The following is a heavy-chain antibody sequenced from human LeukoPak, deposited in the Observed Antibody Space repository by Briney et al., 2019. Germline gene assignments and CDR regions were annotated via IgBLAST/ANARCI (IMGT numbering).Heavy chain of an antibody. CDR1: GFTFSSYS. CDR3: ARILDSAWGELGY. V-gene: IGHV3-21*01. Sequence: GGSLRLSCAASGFTFSSYSMNWVRQAPGKGLEWVSSISSSSSYIYYADSMKGRFTISRGNAKNSLYLQMNSLRAEDTAVYYCARILDSAWGELGYWGQGTLVTVSS. CDR2: ISSSSSYI. J-gene: IGHJ4*02. D-gene: IGHD6-19*01.